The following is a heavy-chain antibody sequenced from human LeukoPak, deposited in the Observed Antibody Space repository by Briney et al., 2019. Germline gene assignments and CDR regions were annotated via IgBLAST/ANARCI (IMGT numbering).Heavy chain of an antibody. J-gene: IGHJ6*03. CDR1: GGSFSGYY. V-gene: IGHV4-34*01. CDR2: INHSGST. CDR3: ARGKWYGSGLYYYYMDV. D-gene: IGHD3-10*01. Sequence: SGTLSLTCAVYGGSFSGYYWSWIRQPPGKGLEWMGEINHSGSTNYNPSLKSRVTISVDTSKNQFSLKQSSETAADTAVYYCARGKWYGSGLYYYYMDVWGKGTTVTVSS.